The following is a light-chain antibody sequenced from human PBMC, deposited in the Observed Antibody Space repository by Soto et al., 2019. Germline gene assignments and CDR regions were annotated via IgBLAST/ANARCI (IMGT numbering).Light chain of an antibody. V-gene: IGKV3-15*01. Sequence: VVMTQSPATLSVSPGEGATLSCRASQNVGKKLAWYQQRPGQGPTLLIYDASTRPPGIPARFSGGGSGTDFTLTISSLQSEDSAVYFCQQYNDWPPITFGGGTKVEVK. J-gene: IGKJ4*01. CDR3: QQYNDWPPIT. CDR2: DAS. CDR1: QNVGKK.